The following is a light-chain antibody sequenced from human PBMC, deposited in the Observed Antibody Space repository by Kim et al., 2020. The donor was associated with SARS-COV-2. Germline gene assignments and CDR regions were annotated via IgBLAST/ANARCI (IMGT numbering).Light chain of an antibody. Sequence: SVALGQTGRITCGGNNIGSKHVHWYQQKPGQAPVLVIYRDSNRPSGIPERFSGSNSGNTATLTISRAQAGDEADYYCQVWDSSTWVFGGGTQLTVL. CDR2: RDS. V-gene: IGLV3-9*01. J-gene: IGLJ3*02. CDR1: NIGSKH. CDR3: QVWDSSTWV.